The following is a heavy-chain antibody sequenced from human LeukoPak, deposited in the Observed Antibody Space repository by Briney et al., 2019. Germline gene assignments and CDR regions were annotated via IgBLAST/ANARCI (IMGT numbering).Heavy chain of an antibody. D-gene: IGHD1-26*01. CDR1: GFTFSSYG. J-gene: IGHJ4*02. V-gene: IGHV3-30*18. Sequence: GGSLRLSCAASGFTFSSYGLHWVRPAPGKGLEWVAVISYDGSNKFCADSVKGRFTISRDNSKNTLYLQMNSLRAEDTAMYYCAKNTGTYDGLIDSWGQGTLVTVSS. CDR2: ISYDGSNK. CDR3: AKNTGTYDGLIDS.